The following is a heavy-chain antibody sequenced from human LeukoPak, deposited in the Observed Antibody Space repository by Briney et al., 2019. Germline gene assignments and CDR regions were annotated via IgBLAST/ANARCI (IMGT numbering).Heavy chain of an antibody. V-gene: IGHV3-23*01. CDR1: GFTFSNYA. J-gene: IGHJ4*02. D-gene: IGHD2-2*03. CDR2: LNGGRT. Sequence: PGGSLRLSCVASGFTFSNYAMSWVRQAPGKGLDWIAALNGGRTFFQDSVRGRFTISRDNSKNTLYLQLNSLRGDDTAVYCVKEVTGYGYFDYWGRGTLVTVSS. CDR3: VKEVTGYGYFDY.